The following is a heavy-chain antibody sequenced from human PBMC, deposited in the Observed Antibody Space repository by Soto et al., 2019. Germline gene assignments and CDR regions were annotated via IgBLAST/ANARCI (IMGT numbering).Heavy chain of an antibody. Sequence: QVQLQESGPGLVKPSETLSLTCSVSGGSIGSYYWSWIRQPPGKGLEWIGYIYYSGSTNYNPYLKSRVTISVDTSKNQFSLKLSSVTAADTAVYYCARGGWRQIDYWGQGTLVTV. CDR2: IYYSGST. D-gene: IGHD3-3*01. V-gene: IGHV4-59*08. CDR1: GGSIGSYY. CDR3: ARGGWRQIDY. J-gene: IGHJ4*02.